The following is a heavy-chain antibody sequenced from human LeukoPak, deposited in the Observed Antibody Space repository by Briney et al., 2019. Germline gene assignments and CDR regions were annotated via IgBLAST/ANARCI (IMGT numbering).Heavy chain of an antibody. CDR1: GFTLSSYE. CDR3: ASDVWFGNLG. Sequence: GGSLRLSCEASGFTLSSYEMNWVRQAPGKGLEWVSYIHYSGSPTYYADSVKGRFTISRDNAKNSLYLQMNSLRAEDTAVYYCASDVWFGNLGWGR. J-gene: IGHJ2*01. CDR2: IHYSGSPT. D-gene: IGHD3-10*01. V-gene: IGHV3-48*03.